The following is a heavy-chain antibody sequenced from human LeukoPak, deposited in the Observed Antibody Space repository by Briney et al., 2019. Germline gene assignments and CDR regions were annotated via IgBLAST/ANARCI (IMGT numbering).Heavy chain of an antibody. V-gene: IGHV3-33*01. Sequence: GESLKISCAASGYTFTDHGMHWVRQAPGKGLEWVADIWFDGSQEYYADTVKGRFTISRDISKSILYLQMNSLRAEDTGVYYCARDLAAARLDFRGQGTLVTVSS. D-gene: IGHD6-6*01. CDR2: IWFDGSQE. CDR3: ARDLAAARLDF. CDR1: GYTFTDHG. J-gene: IGHJ4*02.